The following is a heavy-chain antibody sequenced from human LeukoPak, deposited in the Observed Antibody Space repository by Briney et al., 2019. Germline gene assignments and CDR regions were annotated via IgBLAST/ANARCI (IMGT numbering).Heavy chain of an antibody. J-gene: IGHJ4*02. CDR1: GFTFDDYA. CDR2: ISWNSGSI. CDR3: AKGANYYDSSGYPYFDY. D-gene: IGHD3-22*01. Sequence: GRSLRLSXAASGFTFDDYAMHWVRQAPGKGLEWVSGISWNSGSIGYADSVKGRFTISRDNAKNSLYLQMNSLRAEDTALYYCAKGANYYDSSGYPYFDYWGQGTLVTVSS. V-gene: IGHV3-9*01.